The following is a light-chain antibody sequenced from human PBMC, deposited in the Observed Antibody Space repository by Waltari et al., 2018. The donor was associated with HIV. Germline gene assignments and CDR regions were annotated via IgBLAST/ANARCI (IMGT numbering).Light chain of an antibody. Sequence: QSVLTQSPSASGTPGQRVAISCSGSSSNIGVNSVNWYQQLPGTAPKHLIYNNDRRPSGVPDRFSGSKSGHLASLAISGLQSEDEADYYCAAWDASLIGQVFGSGTRVTVL. CDR3: AAWDASLIGQV. CDR1: SSNIGVNS. J-gene: IGLJ1*01. CDR2: NND. V-gene: IGLV1-44*01.